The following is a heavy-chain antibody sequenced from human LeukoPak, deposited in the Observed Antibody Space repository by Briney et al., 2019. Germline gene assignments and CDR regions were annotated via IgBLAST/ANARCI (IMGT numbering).Heavy chain of an antibody. D-gene: IGHD6-13*01. CDR2: RKYDGSEK. V-gene: IGHV3-7*01. CDR1: GFTFSSYW. Sequence: PGGSLRLSXAASGFTFSSYWMSWVGQAPGKGLEWVANRKYDGSEKYYVDSVKGRFTISRDNAKNSLYLQMNSLRAEDTAVYYSARDIEAAGLFLDYWGQGTLVTVSS. CDR3: ARDIEAAGLFLDY. J-gene: IGHJ4*02.